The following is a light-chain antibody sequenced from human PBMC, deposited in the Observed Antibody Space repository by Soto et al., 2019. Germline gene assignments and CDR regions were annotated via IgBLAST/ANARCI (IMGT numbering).Light chain of an antibody. CDR1: QVISTS. V-gene: IGKV1-9*01. Sequence: GESVTITCRASQVISTSLAWYQVKPGKAPKLLIYAASTLESRVPSRFSATVSGTEFSLTITSLQPEDFATYYCQQLFDSPITFGQGTRLEIK. J-gene: IGKJ5*01. CDR3: QQLFDSPIT. CDR2: AAS.